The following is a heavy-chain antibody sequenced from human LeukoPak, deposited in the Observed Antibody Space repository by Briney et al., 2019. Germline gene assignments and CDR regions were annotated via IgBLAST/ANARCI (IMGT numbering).Heavy chain of an antibody. CDR3: ARGWSNYDFWSGYYTRTFDY. V-gene: IGHV4-34*01. J-gene: IGHJ4*02. CDR1: GGSFSGYY. CDR2: INHSGST. Sequence: SETLSLTCAVYGGSFSGYYWSGIRQPPGKGLEWIGEINHSGSTNYNPSLKSRVTISVDTSKNQFSLKLSSVTAADTAVYYCARGWSNYDFWSGYYTRTFDYWGQGTLVTVSS. D-gene: IGHD3-3*01.